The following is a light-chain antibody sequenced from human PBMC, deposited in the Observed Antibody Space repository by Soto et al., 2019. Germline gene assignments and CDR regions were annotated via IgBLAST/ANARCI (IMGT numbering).Light chain of an antibody. CDR1: QSISSW. J-gene: IGKJ4*01. CDR2: DAS. CDR3: QQYNSYSALT. V-gene: IGKV1-5*01. Sequence: DIQMTQSPSTLSASVGDRVTITCRASQSISSWLAWYQQKPGKAPKLLIYDASSLESGVPSRFSGSGSGTEFTLPISSLQPDDFATDYCQQYNSYSALTFGGGTKVEIK.